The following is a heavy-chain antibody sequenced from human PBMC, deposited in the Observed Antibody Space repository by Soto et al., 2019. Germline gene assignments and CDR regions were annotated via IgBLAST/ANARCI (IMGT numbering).Heavy chain of an antibody. CDR3: ATCQLGEYYYAMDM. J-gene: IGHJ6*02. Sequence: SETLSLTCGVSGNSITTYKWWTWVRQTPGRGLEWIGEIYDSGNTRYNPSLRSRVTISKDTSKNQLSLKLNSVTVADTAVYYCATCQLGEYYYAMDMWGQGTTVTVSS. CDR2: IYDSGNT. V-gene: IGHV4-4*02. D-gene: IGHD7-27*01. CDR1: GNSITTYKW.